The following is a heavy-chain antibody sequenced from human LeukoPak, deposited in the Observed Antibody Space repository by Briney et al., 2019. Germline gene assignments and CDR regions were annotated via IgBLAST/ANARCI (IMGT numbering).Heavy chain of an antibody. Sequence: PSETLSLTCTVSGGSISSGDYYWSWIRQPPGKGLEWIGYIYYSGSTHYNPSLKSRVTISVDTSKNQFSLKLSSVTAADTAVYYCARVEATDSGSYYLHFDYWGQGTLVTVSS. CDR2: IYYSGST. J-gene: IGHJ4*02. V-gene: IGHV4-30-4*08. D-gene: IGHD1-26*01. CDR3: ARVEATDSGSYYLHFDY. CDR1: GGSISSGDYY.